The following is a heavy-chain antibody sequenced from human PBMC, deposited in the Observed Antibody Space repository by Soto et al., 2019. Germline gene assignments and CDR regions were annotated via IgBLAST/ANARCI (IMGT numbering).Heavy chain of an antibody. J-gene: IGHJ5*02. CDR2: IIPIFGTA. V-gene: IGHV1-69*06. CDR1: GCTFSSYA. Sequence: SVKVSCKASGCTFSSYAISWVRQAPGQGLEWMGGIIPIFGTANYAQKFQGRVTITADKSTSTAYMELSSLGSEDTAVYYCARRWELIYDWFEPWGQGTLVNVSS. CDR3: ARRWELIYDWFEP. D-gene: IGHD1-26*01.